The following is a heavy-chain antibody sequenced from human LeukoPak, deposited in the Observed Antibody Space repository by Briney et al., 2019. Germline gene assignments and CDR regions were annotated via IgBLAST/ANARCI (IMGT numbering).Heavy chain of an antibody. D-gene: IGHD6-13*01. V-gene: IGHV3-23*01. Sequence: GGSLRLSCAASGFTFSSYAMSWVRQAPGKGLEWVSLISGTGGSSYYADSVRRRFTISRDIPKNTLYLQLHSLRAEDTAVYFCAKYSDSSSWYDSWGQGTLVTVSS. J-gene: IGHJ5*01. CDR3: AKYSDSSSWYDS. CDR1: GFTFSSYA. CDR2: ISGTGGSS.